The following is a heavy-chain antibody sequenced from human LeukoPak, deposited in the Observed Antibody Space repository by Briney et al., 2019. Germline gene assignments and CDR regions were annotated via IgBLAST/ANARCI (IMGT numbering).Heavy chain of an antibody. J-gene: IGHJ6*03. Sequence: GGSLRLSCAASGFTFSSYGMHWVRQAPGKGLEWVAFIRYDGSNKYYADSVKGRFTISRDNSKSTLYLQMNSLRAEDTAVYYCAKDDYGDSRRTTGMDVWGKGTTVTVSS. D-gene: IGHD4-17*01. CDR2: IRYDGSNK. CDR1: GFTFSSYG. CDR3: AKDDYGDSRRTTGMDV. V-gene: IGHV3-30*02.